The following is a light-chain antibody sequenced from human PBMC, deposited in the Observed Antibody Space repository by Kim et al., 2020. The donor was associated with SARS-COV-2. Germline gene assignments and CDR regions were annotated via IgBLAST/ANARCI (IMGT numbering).Light chain of an antibody. CDR1: QSISSH. CDR3: QQSYISPFT. Sequence: DIQMTQSPSSLSASVGDRVTITCRTSQSISSHLNWYHQKPGRAPKLLISAASTLQGGVPSRFSGSGSETDFTLTISSLQPEDVATYFCQQSYISPFTFGPGTKVDIK. J-gene: IGKJ3*01. CDR2: AAS. V-gene: IGKV1-39*01.